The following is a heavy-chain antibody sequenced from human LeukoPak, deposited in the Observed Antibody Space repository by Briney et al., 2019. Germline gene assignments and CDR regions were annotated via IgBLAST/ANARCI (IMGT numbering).Heavy chain of an antibody. D-gene: IGHD3-10*01. CDR2: IYYSGST. CDR1: GGSISSYY. CDR3: ARVEDYYGSGSYYFDY. Sequence: SETLSLTCTVSGGSISSYYWSWIRQPPGKGLEWIGYIYYSGSTYYNPSLKSRVTISVDTSKNQFSLKLSSVTAADTAVYYCARVEDYYGSGSYYFDYWGQGTLVTVSS. J-gene: IGHJ4*02. V-gene: IGHV4-30-4*08.